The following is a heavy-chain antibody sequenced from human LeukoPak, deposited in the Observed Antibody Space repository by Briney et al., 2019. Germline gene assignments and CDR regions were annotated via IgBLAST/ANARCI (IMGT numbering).Heavy chain of an antibody. CDR3: AKEGQLAPFDY. V-gene: IGHV3-30*18. D-gene: IGHD6-13*01. Sequence: GGSLRLSCAASGFTFSSYGMHWVRQAPGKGLEWVAVISYDGSNKYYADSVKGRFTVSRDSSKNTLYLQMNSLRAEDTAVYYCAKEGQLAPFDYWGQGTLVTVSS. J-gene: IGHJ4*02. CDR1: GFTFSSYG. CDR2: ISYDGSNK.